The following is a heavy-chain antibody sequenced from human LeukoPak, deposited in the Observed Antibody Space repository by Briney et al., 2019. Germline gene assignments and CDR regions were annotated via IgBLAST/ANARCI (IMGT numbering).Heavy chain of an antibody. J-gene: IGHJ4*02. Sequence: ASVKISCKASGYTFTSYGISWVRQAPGQGLEWMGWINPNSGGTNYAQKFQGRVTMTRDTSISTAYMELSRLRSDDTAVYYCARDRFGLLWFGELSSYFDYWGQGTLVTVSS. CDR2: INPNSGGT. V-gene: IGHV1-2*02. CDR1: GYTFTSYG. D-gene: IGHD3-10*01. CDR3: ARDRFGLLWFGELSSYFDY.